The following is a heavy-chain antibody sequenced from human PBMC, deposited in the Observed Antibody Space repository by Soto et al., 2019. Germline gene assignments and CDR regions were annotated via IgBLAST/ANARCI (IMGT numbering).Heavy chain of an antibody. Sequence: ASVKVSCKASGYTFTSYGISWVRQAPGQGLEWMGWISAYNGNTNYAQKIQGRVTMTTDTSASTAYMELRSLRSDDTAVYYCAREPSYDFWSGYREKKDYFDYWGQGTLVTVSS. J-gene: IGHJ4*02. D-gene: IGHD3-3*01. V-gene: IGHV1-18*01. CDR1: GYTFTSYG. CDR2: ISAYNGNT. CDR3: AREPSYDFWSGYREKKDYFDY.